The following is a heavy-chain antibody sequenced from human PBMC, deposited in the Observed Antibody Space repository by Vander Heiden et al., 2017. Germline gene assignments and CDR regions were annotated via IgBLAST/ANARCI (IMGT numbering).Heavy chain of an antibody. Sequence: QVQLVESGGGVVQPGRYLRLSFAASGFTFSSYGILWVRQAPGKGLEWVALIWYDGSNKFYADSVKGRFTISRDNSKNTLYLQMNNLRDEDTAVYYCARGSSSWIDYWGQGTLVTVSS. J-gene: IGHJ4*02. CDR3: ARGSSSWIDY. CDR2: IWYDGSNK. D-gene: IGHD6-13*01. V-gene: IGHV3-33*01. CDR1: GFTFSSYG.